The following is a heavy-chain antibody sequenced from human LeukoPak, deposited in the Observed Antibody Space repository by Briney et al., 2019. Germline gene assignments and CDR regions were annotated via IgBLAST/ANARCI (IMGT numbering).Heavy chain of an antibody. CDR2: INPNSGGT. V-gene: IGHV1-2*02. CDR3: ARVSRLSAAGTMNAFDI. Sequence: ASVKVSCKASGYTFTGYYMHWVRQAPGQGLEWMGWINPNSGGTYYAQKFQGRVTMTRDTSISTAYMELSRLRSDDTAVYYCARVSRLSAAGTMNAFDIWGQGTMVTVSS. J-gene: IGHJ3*02. D-gene: IGHD6-13*01. CDR1: GYTFTGYY.